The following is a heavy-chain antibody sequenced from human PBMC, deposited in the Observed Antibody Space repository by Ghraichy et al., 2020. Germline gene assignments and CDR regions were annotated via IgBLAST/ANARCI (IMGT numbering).Heavy chain of an antibody. J-gene: IGHJ6*02. D-gene: IGHD3-16*01. CDR2: IYYSGST. Sequence: SQTLSLTCTVSGGSVNSSSYYWSWIRQPPGKGLEWIGYIYYSGSTNYNPSLKSRVTISVDTSKNQFSLKLSSVTAADTAVYYCARDWGLTPPYYGMDVWGQGTTVTVSS. V-gene: IGHV4-61*01. CDR3: ARDWGLTPPYYGMDV. CDR1: GGSVNSSSYY.